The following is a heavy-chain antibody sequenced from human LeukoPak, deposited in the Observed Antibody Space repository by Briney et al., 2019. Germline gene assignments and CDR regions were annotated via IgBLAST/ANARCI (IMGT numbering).Heavy chain of an antibody. D-gene: IGHD3-22*01. Sequence: SVNVSFKASRGTFSSYAISWVRQAPRQGLGWMGRIIPILGIANYAQKFQGRVTITADKSTSTAYMELSSLRSEDTAVYYCARMGTYYYDSLDAFDIWGQGTMVTVSS. CDR3: ARMGTYYYDSLDAFDI. J-gene: IGHJ3*02. CDR2: IIPILGIA. V-gene: IGHV1-69*04. CDR1: RGTFSSYA.